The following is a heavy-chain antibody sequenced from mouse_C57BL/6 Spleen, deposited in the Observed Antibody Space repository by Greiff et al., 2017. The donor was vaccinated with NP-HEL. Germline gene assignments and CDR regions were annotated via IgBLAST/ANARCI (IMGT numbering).Heavy chain of an antibody. CDR1: GYTFTSYW. CDR3: ARRNWDWLAY. Sequence: QVQLQQPGAELVKPGASVKLSCKASGYTFTSYWMHWVKQRPGQGLEWIGMIHPNSGSTNYTAKFKSKATLTVDKSPSKAYMQLSSLKSEDSAVYYCARRNWDWLAYWGQGTLVTVSA. J-gene: IGHJ3*01. CDR2: IHPNSGST. V-gene: IGHV1-64*01. D-gene: IGHD4-1*01.